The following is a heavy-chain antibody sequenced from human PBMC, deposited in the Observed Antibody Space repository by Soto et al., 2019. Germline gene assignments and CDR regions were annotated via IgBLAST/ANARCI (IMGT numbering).Heavy chain of an antibody. CDR2: IKSKTDGGTT. CDR1: GFTFSNAW. J-gene: IGHJ5*02. Sequence: GGSLRLSCAASGFTFSNAWMSWVRQAPGKGLEWVGRIKSKTDGGTTDYAAPVKGRFTISRDDSKNTLYLQMNSLKTEDTAVYYCTTDPTARDYDILTGYWFDPWGQGTLVTVSS. D-gene: IGHD3-9*01. CDR3: TTDPTARDYDILTGYWFDP. V-gene: IGHV3-15*01.